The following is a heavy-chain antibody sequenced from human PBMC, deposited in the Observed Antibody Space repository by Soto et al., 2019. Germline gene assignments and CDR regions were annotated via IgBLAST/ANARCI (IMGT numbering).Heavy chain of an antibody. D-gene: IGHD6-6*01. Sequence: EVQLVESGGGLVQPGGSLRLSCAASGFTFSSYDMHWVRQATGKGLEWVSAIGTAGDPYYPGSVKGRFTISRENAKNSLYLQMNRLRAGDTAVYYCARASSSSVFGFDYWGQGTLVTVSS. V-gene: IGHV3-13*05. J-gene: IGHJ4*02. CDR3: ARASSSSVFGFDY. CDR1: GFTFSSYD. CDR2: IGTAGDP.